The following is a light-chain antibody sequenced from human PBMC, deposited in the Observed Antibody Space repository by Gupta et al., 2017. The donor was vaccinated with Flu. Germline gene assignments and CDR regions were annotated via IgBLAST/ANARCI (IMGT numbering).Light chain of an antibody. CDR1: QSVNNN. CDR3: QQYNYWGD. J-gene: IGKJ3*01. CDR2: GAS. Sequence: EIVMTQSPATLSVSPGERATLSCRASQSVNNNLAWYQQKPGQPPRLLISGASTRATGVPARFSGSGSGTEFTLTITSLQYEDFAVYYCQQYNYWGDFGPGTKVDIK. V-gene: IGKV3-15*01.